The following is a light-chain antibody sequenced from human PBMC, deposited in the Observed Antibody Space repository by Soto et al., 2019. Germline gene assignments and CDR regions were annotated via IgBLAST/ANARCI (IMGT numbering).Light chain of an antibody. CDR2: SAT. V-gene: IGLV7-43*01. CDR3: LLYYGGAQQGV. CDR1: TGTVSSSYY. J-gene: IGLJ2*01. Sequence: QTVVTQEPSLTVSPGGTVTLTCASSTGTVSSSYYPNWFQQKPGQAPRSLIYSATNRHSWTPARFSGSLLGGKAALTLSGVQPEDEADYYCLLYYGGAQQGVFGGGTKLTVL.